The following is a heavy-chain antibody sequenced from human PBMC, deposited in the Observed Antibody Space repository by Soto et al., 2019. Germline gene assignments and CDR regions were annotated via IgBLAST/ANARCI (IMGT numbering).Heavy chain of an antibody. D-gene: IGHD2-21*02. CDR3: ARVWVVTAIIDYYYGMDV. CDR1: GGSISSGDYY. J-gene: IGHJ6*02. Sequence: SETLSLTCTVSGGSISSGDYYWSWIRQPPGKGLEWIGYIYYSGSTYYNPSLKSRVTISVDTSKNQFSLKLSSVTAADTAVYYCARVWVVTAIIDYYYGMDVWGQGTTVTVSS. CDR2: IYYSGST. V-gene: IGHV4-30-4*01.